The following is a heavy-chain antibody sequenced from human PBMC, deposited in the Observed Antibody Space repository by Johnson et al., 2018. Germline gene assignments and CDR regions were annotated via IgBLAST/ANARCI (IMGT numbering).Heavy chain of an antibody. Sequence: VQLQQWGAGLLKPSETLSLTCAVYGGYFSGYYWSWIRQPPGKGLEWMGEINHSGSTEYNPALQSRVTISVDTSKNQFSLKLSSVTAADTAVYYCARGTSPRYYYYGMDVWGQGTTVTVSS. CDR3: ARGTSPRYYYYGMDV. CDR2: INHSGST. CDR1: GGYFSGYY. J-gene: IGHJ6*02. V-gene: IGHV4-34*01.